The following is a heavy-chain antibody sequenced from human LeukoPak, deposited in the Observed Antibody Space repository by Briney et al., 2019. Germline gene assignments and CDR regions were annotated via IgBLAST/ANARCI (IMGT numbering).Heavy chain of an antibody. CDR2: INSDGSTT. CDR3: ARDLGSCSSNRCQTNWFHP. V-gene: IGHV3-74*01. CDR1: GFTLSTYW. D-gene: IGHD2-2*01. J-gene: IGHJ5*02. Sequence: GRSLRLSCAASGFTLSTYWMHWVRQAPGKGLVWVSRINSDGSTTTYADSVKGRFTISRDNAKNTLYLQMNSLRAEDTAMYYCARDLGSCSSNRCQTNWFHPWGQGTLVTVSS.